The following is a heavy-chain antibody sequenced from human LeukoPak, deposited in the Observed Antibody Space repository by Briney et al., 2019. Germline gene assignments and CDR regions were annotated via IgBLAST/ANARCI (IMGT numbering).Heavy chain of an antibody. CDR3: AREAAMGDYYYYYMDV. V-gene: IGHV1-69*05. CDR1: GGTFSSYA. CDR2: IIPIFGTA. J-gene: IGHJ6*03. D-gene: IGHD5-18*01. Sequence: ASVKVSCKASGGTFSSYAISWVRQAPGQGLEWMGRIIPIFGTANYAQKFQGRVTITTDESTSTAYMELSSLRSEDTAVYYCAREAAMGDYYYYYMDVWRKGTTVTVSS.